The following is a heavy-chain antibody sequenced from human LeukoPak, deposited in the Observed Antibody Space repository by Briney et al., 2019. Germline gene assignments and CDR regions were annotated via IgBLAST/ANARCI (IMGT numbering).Heavy chain of an antibody. CDR1: GGSISSGSYY. J-gene: IGHJ6*03. Sequence: TSETLSLTCTVSGGSISSGSYYWSWIRQPAGKGLEWIGRIYTSGSTNYNPSLKSRVTIPVDTSKNQFSLKLSSVTAADTAVYYCARALQTQRRGSGSYYYYMDVWGKGTTVTVSS. V-gene: IGHV4-61*02. CDR2: IYTSGST. D-gene: IGHD4-11*01. CDR3: ARALQTQRRGSGSYYYYMDV.